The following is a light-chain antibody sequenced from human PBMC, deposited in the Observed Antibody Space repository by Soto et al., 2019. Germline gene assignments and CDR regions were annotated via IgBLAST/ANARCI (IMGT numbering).Light chain of an antibody. Sequence: IVMTQSPLSLPVAALDPSSISCRXSHXLXHSNGYNYLDWYLQKPGQSPQLLIYLGSNRSSGVPDRFSGSGSGTDFTLKISRVEAEDVGVYYCMQALQTPPITFGQGRRLEIK. J-gene: IGKJ5*01. CDR2: LGS. CDR3: MQALQTPPIT. V-gene: IGKV2-28*01. CDR1: HXLXHSNGYNY.